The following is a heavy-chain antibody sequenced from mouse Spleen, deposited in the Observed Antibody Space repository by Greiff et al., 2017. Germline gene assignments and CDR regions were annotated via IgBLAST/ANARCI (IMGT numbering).Heavy chain of an antibody. D-gene: IGHD2-5*01. CDR1: GFTFSDYG. CDR3: ARGGLYSKPWYFDV. CDR2: ISSGSSTI. Sequence: EVKLVESGGGLVKPGGSLKLSCAASGFTFSDYGMHWVRQAPEKGLEWVAYISSGSSTIYYADTVKGRFTISRDNAKNTLFLQMTSLRSEDTAMYYCARGGLYSKPWYFDVWGTGTTVTVSS. J-gene: IGHJ1*03. V-gene: IGHV5-17*01.